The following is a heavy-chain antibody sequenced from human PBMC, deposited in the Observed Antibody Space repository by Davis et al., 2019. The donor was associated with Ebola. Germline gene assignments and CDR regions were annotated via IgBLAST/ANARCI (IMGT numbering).Heavy chain of an antibody. J-gene: IGHJ6*02. V-gene: IGHV1-2*06. D-gene: IGHD3-22*01. CDR1: GYTFTSYA. CDR2: INPNSGGT. CDR3: ARGGITMMVVPRDYYYGLDV. Sequence: ASVKVSCKASGYTFTSYAMQWVRQAPGQGLEWMGRINPNSGGTNYAQKFQGRVTMSRDTSTSTAYMEMSRLRSDDTAVYFCARGGITMMVVPRDYYYGLDVWGQGTTVTVSS.